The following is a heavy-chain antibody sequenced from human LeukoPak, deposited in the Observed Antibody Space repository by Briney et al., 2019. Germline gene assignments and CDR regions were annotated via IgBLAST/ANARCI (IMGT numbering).Heavy chain of an antibody. CDR2: IIPIFGTA. Sequence: SVTVSFTASGGTFSIYAISWVRQAPGQGLEWMGGIIPIFGTANYAQKFQGRVTITADESTSTAYMELSSLRSEDTAVYYCASDARTVTSYYFDYWGQGTLVTVSS. V-gene: IGHV1-69*13. D-gene: IGHD4-17*01. CDR3: ASDARTVTSYYFDY. J-gene: IGHJ4*02. CDR1: GGTFSIYA.